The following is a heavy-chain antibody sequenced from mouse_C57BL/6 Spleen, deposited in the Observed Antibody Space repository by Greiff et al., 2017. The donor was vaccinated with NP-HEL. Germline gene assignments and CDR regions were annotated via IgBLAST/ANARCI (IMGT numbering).Heavy chain of an antibody. CDR1: GFTFSDYG. CDR3: ATPYYSNYDWYFDV. Sequence: EVKLMESGGGLVKPGGSLKLSCAASGFTFSDYGMHWVRQAPEKGLEWVAYISSGSSTIYYADTVKGRFTISRDNAKNTLFLQMTSLRSEDTAMYYCATPYYSNYDWYFDVWGTGTTVTVSS. V-gene: IGHV5-17*01. D-gene: IGHD2-5*01. J-gene: IGHJ1*03. CDR2: ISSGSSTI.